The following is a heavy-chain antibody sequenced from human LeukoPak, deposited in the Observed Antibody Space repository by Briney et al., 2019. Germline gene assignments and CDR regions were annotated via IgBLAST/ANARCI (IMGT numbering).Heavy chain of an antibody. CDR1: GGSVSSGSYY. Sequence: SETLSLTCHVSGGSVSSGSYYWTWIRQPPEKGLEWIGYIYYTGSTNYNPSLKSRVTISVDTSKNQFSLKLSSVTAADTAVYYCARGLGLLWFGEARVWFDPWGQGTLVTVSS. CDR2: IYYTGST. D-gene: IGHD3-10*01. CDR3: ARGLGLLWFGEARVWFDP. V-gene: IGHV4-61*01. J-gene: IGHJ5*02.